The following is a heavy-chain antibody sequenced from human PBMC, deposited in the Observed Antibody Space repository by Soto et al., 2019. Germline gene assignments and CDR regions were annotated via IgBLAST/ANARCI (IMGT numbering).Heavy chain of an antibody. CDR2: IWYDGSNK. V-gene: IGHV3-33*01. CDR3: VSDNRQQRVRKGIAYCSDYMDV. Sequence: QVQLVESGGGVVQPGRSLRLSCAASGFTFSSYVMHWVRQAPGKGLEWVADIWYDGSNKHYADSVKGRFTISRDNSKKTLVLQMNSQRAEERDVYECVSDNRQQRVRKGIAYCSDYMDVLVKEPTVTVSS. CDR1: GFTFSSYV. J-gene: IGHJ6*03. D-gene: IGHD6-13*01.